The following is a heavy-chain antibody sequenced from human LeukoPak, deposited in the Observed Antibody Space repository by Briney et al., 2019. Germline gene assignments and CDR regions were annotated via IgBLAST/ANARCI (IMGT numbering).Heavy chain of an antibody. D-gene: IGHD6-6*01. CDR2: IYYSGST. CDR1: GGSISSGGYY. J-gene: IGHJ5*02. V-gene: IGHV4-31*03. CDR3: ARHESMAARGHLVSRTKNWFDP. Sequence: PSQTLSLTRTVSGGSISSGGYYWSWIRQHPGKGLEWIGYIYYSGSTNYNPSLKSRVTISVDTSKNQFSLKLSSVTAADTAVYYCARHESMAARGHLVSRTKNWFDPWGQGTLVTVSS.